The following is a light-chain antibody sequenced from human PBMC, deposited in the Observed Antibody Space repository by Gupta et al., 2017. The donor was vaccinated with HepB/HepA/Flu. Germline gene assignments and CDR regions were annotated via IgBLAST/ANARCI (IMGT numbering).Light chain of an antibody. V-gene: IGKV3-20*01. J-gene: IGKJ4*01. CDR1: QSVSSTY. CDR3: QHSGTSLVT. CDR2: GAS. Sequence: EVVLTQSPGTLSLSPGERATLSCRASQSVSSTYLAWYQHKPGQAPRLLIYGASIRATGIPDRFSGSGSGTDFTLTISRLEPEDFAVYYCQHSGTSLVTFGGGTKVEI.